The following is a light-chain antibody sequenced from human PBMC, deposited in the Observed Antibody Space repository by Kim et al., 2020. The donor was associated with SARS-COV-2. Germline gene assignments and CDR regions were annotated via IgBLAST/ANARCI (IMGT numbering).Light chain of an antibody. J-gene: IGLJ3*02. Sequence: VPPRQAARIACSGDKLGEKYAGWYQQTPGQSPVLVIYQDSRRPSGIPGRFSGSNSGNTATLTISGTQAMDEADYYCQAWDSSTAWVFGGGTQLTVL. CDR1: KLGEKY. CDR2: QDS. V-gene: IGLV3-1*01. CDR3: QAWDSSTAWV.